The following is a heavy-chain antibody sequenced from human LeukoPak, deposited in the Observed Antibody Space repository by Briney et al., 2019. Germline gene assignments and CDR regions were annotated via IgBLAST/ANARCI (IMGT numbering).Heavy chain of an antibody. D-gene: IGHD6-13*01. V-gene: IGHV1-69*06. Sequence: SVKVSCKASGYTFTGYHMHWVRQAPGQGLEWMGGIIPIFGTANYAQKFQGRVTITADKSSTTVYMELSSLRSEDTAVYYCASPPVPQAAAITPGYFYYYMDVWGKGTTVTVSS. J-gene: IGHJ6*03. CDR1: GYTFTGYH. CDR3: ASPPVPQAAAITPGYFYYYMDV. CDR2: IIPIFGTA.